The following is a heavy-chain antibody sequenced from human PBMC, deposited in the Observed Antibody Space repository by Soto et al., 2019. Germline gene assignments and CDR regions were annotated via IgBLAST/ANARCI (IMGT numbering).Heavy chain of an antibody. J-gene: IGHJ5*02. CDR1: GFTFSSYD. V-gene: IGHV3-13*01. CDR3: ARGRNYYDSSGPHWFDP. Sequence: PGGSLRLSCAASGFTFSSYDMHWVRQATGKGLEWVSAIGTAGDTYYPGSVKGRFTISRENAKNSLYLQMNSLRAGDTAVYYCARGRNYYDSSGPHWFDPWGQGTLVTVSS. CDR2: IGTAGDT. D-gene: IGHD3-22*01.